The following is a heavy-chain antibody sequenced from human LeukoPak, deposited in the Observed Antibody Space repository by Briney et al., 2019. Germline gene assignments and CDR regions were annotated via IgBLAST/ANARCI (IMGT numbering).Heavy chain of an antibody. CDR2: IHPGTGDT. Sequence: ASVKVSCKASGYTLTVYYIHWVRQAPGQGLEWMGWIHPGTGDTNYAQRFQGRVTVTRDTSITTAYMELSSLKSDDTAVYYCASYASGYNWLKAWGQGTLVTVSS. V-gene: IGHV1-2*02. J-gene: IGHJ5*02. D-gene: IGHD3-10*01. CDR1: GYTLTVYY. CDR3: ASYASGYNWLKA.